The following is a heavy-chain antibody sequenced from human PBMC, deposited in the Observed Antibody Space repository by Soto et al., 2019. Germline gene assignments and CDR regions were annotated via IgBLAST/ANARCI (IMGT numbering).Heavy chain of an antibody. CDR2: IKYSGTT. D-gene: IGHD3-10*01. CDR3: ARSALSRQDVRGMAV. J-gene: IGHJ6*02. V-gene: IGHV4-39*02. CDR1: EGTSGGIRCH. Sequence: VAEGTSGGIRCHCSWNNKPPGKGLEWIASIKYSGTTFYNPSLKSRVTLSVDTSKNHFSLKLSSVTAGDTAVYFCARSALSRQDVRGMAVWGHGTTDTVS.